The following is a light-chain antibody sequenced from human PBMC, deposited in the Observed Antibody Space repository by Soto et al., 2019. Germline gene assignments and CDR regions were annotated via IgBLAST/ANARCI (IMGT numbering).Light chain of an antibody. J-gene: IGKJ4*01. CDR3: QQSYSTPLT. V-gene: IGKV1-39*01. Sequence: DSQMTQSPSSLSASVGDIFTITCRASQSISSYLNWYQQKPVKAPKLLIYAASSLQSGVPSRFSGSGSGTDFTPTISSLQPEDFATYYCQQSYSTPLTFGGGTKVEIK. CDR2: AAS. CDR1: QSISSY.